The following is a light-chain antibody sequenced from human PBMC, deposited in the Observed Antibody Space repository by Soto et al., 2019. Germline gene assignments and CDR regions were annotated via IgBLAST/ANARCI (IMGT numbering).Light chain of an antibody. V-gene: IGKV3-20*01. CDR1: QSVGSD. CDR3: QQYGSSGT. CDR2: GAS. J-gene: IGKJ1*01. Sequence: DIVMTQSPATLSVSPGERATLSCRASQSVGSDLAWYQQKPGQAPRLLIYGASIRATGIPDRFSGSGSGTDFTLTISRLEPEDFAVYYCQQYGSSGTFGQGTKVDIK.